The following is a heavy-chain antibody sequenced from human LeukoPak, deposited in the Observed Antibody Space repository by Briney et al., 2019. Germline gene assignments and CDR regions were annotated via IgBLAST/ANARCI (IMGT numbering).Heavy chain of an antibody. CDR2: ISAYNGNT. Sequence: GASVKVSCKASGYTFTSYGISWVRQAPGQGLEWMGWISAYNGNTNYAQKLQGRVTMTRDTSTSTVYMELSSLRSEDTAVYYCAREYSGSSLDYWGQGTLVTVSS. CDR3: AREYSGSSLDY. D-gene: IGHD1-26*01. CDR1: GYTFTSYG. J-gene: IGHJ4*02. V-gene: IGHV1-18*01.